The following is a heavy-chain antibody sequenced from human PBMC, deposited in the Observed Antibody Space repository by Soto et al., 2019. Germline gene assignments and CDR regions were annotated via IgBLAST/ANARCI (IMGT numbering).Heavy chain of an antibody. V-gene: IGHV6-1*01. CDR1: GDSVSSNSAA. CDR3: ARAVRVRGVIILDAFDI. D-gene: IGHD3-10*01. CDR2: TYYRSKWYN. Sequence: SQTLSLTCAISGDSVSSNSAAWNWIRQSPSRGLEWPGRTYYRSKWYNDYAVSVKSRITINPDTSKNQFSLQLNSVTPEDTAVYYCARAVRVRGVIILDAFDIWGQGTMVTVSS. J-gene: IGHJ3*02.